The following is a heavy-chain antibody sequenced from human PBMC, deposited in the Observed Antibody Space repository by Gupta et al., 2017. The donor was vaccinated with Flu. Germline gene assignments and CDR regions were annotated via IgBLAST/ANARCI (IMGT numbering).Heavy chain of an antibody. CDR1: GGNFINDDA. V-gene: IGHV1-69*01. CDR3: ARSRVGSGRTWYQLEY. D-gene: IGHD6-13*01. CDR2: LIPVLKMP. J-gene: IGHJ4*01. Sequence: QVYLVQSGAEMRKPGSSVQVSCKTSGGNFINDDAINWVRQAPGQGLEWVGGLIPVLKMPSYAQKFEDRIRITVDESTSTSFMELSALRPEDTAIYYCARSRVGSGRTWYQLEYWGQGALVSVSS.